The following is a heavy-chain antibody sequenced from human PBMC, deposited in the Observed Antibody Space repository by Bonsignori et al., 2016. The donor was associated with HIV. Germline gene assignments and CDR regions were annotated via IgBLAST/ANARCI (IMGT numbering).Heavy chain of an antibody. CDR2: ISSGGSSK. V-gene: IGHV3-11*01. CDR3: ANTGTTLDYYYYYMNV. J-gene: IGHJ6*03. Sequence: WIRQPPGKGLEWISYISSGGSSKYYADSVKGRFTISRDNAKNSLYLQMNSLRAEDTAIYYCANTGTTLDYYYYYMNVWGNGTTVTVSS. D-gene: IGHD1-1*01.